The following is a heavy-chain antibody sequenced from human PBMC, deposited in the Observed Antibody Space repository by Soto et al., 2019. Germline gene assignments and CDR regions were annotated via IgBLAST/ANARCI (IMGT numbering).Heavy chain of an antibody. J-gene: IGHJ6*03. Sequence: QVQLVQSGAEVKKPGASVKVSCKASGYTFTSYGISWVRQAPGQGLEWMGWISAYNGNAKYAQKLQGRVTMTTDTSTSTAYMELRSLRSDDTAVYYCARVREDIVVVPAASNPEEYYYYYYMDVWGKGTTVTVSS. D-gene: IGHD2-2*01. CDR1: GYTFTSYG. CDR3: ARVREDIVVVPAASNPEEYYYYYYMDV. V-gene: IGHV1-18*01. CDR2: ISAYNGNA.